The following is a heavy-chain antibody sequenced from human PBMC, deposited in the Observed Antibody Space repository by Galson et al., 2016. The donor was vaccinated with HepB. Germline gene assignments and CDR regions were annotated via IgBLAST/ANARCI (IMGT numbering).Heavy chain of an antibody. CDR3: ARKGATGKD. Sequence: ETLSLTCAVSGDSISGSSWWSWVRQIPGKGLEWIGEVYHSGSTNYNPSLKTRLTISIDLPKNQFSLNLRSVTAADTAVYYCARKGATGKDWGQGVLVTVSS. J-gene: IGHJ4*02. CDR2: VYHSGST. CDR1: GDSISGSSW. D-gene: IGHD3-9*01. V-gene: IGHV4-4*02.